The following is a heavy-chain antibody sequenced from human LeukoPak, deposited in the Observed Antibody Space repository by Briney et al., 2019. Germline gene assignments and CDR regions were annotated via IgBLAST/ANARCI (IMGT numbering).Heavy chain of an antibody. CDR2: ISYDGSNK. V-gene: IGHV3-30*04. D-gene: IGHD5-18*01. Sequence: GGSLRLSCVASGFIFSDYSMDWVRQAPGKGLEWVAVISYDGSNKYYADSVKGRFTISRDNSKNTLYLQMNSLRAEDTAVYYCARDLRAGDTAMVDYWGQGTLVTVSS. J-gene: IGHJ4*02. CDR3: ARDLRAGDTAMVDY. CDR1: GFIFSDYS.